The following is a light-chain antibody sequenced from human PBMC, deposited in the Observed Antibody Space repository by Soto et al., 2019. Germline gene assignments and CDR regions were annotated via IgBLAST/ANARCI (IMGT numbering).Light chain of an antibody. Sequence: EVVMTQSPAMLSVSPGERALLSCRTSQNVRSNLAWYQQQPGQAPRLLIYGASTRGTGIPDRFSGSGSGTEFTLTISSLQSEDFALYYCQQYNTWPPITFGQGTRLEI. CDR1: QNVRSN. J-gene: IGKJ5*01. CDR3: QQYNTWPPIT. V-gene: IGKV3-15*01. CDR2: GAS.